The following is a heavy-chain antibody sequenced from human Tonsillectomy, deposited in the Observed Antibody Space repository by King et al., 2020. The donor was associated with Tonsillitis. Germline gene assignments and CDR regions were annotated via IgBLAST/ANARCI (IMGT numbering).Heavy chain of an antibody. CDR2: IYYSGST. CDR1: GGSISSSSYY. Sequence: QLQESGPGLVKPSETLSLTCTVSGGSISSSSYYWGWIRQPPGKGLEWIGSIYYSGSTYYNPSLKSRVTISVDTSKNQFSLKLSSVTAADTAVYYCARHIRAAALTRYYYGMDVWGQGTTVTVSS. D-gene: IGHD6-13*01. J-gene: IGHJ6*02. V-gene: IGHV4-39*01. CDR3: ARHIRAAALTRYYYGMDV.